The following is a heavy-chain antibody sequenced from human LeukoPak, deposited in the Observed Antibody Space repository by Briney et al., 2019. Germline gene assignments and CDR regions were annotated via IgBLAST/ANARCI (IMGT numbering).Heavy chain of an antibody. CDR2: ISAYNGNT. D-gene: IGHD3-22*01. V-gene: IGHV1-18*01. J-gene: IGHJ4*02. CDR1: GYTFTSYG. Sequence: ASVKVSCKASGYTFTSYGISWVRQAPGQGLEWMGWISAYNGNTNYAQKLQGRVTITADKSTSTAYMELSSLRSEDTAVYYCARSRYDSSGYYYYWGQGTLVTVSS. CDR3: ARSRYDSSGYYYY.